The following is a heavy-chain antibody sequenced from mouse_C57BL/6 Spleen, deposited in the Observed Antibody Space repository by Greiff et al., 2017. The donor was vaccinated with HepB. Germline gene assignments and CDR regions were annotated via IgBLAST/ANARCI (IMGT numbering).Heavy chain of an antibody. D-gene: IGHD1-3*01. CDR3: GEGVGIYYAMDY. CDR1: GYTFTSYW. Sequence: VQLQQPGAELVKPGASVKLSCKASGYTFTSYWMHWVKQRPGQGLEWIGMIHPNSGSTNYNEKFKSKATLTVDKSSSTAYMQLSSLTSEDSAVYYCGEGVGIYYAMDYWGQGTSVTVSS. V-gene: IGHV1-64*01. CDR2: IHPNSGST. J-gene: IGHJ4*01.